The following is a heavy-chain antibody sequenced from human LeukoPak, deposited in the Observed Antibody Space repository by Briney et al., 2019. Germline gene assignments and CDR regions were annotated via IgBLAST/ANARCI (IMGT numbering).Heavy chain of an antibody. D-gene: IGHD5-18*01. CDR1: GYTFTSYG. Sequence: GASVKVSCKASGYTFTSYGITWVRQAPGQGLEWMGWISAYNAYTYYAQKFQGRVTMTRDMSTSTVYMELSSLRSEDTAVYYCARGGSWIQLWLGAFDIWGQGTMVTVSS. CDR3: ARGGSWIQLWLGAFDI. V-gene: IGHV1-18*01. CDR2: ISAYNAYT. J-gene: IGHJ3*02.